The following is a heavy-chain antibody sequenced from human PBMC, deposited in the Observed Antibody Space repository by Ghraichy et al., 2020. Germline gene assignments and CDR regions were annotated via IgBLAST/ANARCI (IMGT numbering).Heavy chain of an antibody. Sequence: SQTLSLTCAVYGGSFSGYYWSWIRQPPGKGLEWIGEINHSGSTNYNPSLKSRVTISVDTSKNQFSLKLSSVTAADTAVYYCARGPPSYFYGSGSYLSYYYYGMDVWGQGTTVTVSS. CDR1: GGSFSGYY. J-gene: IGHJ6*02. CDR3: ARGPPSYFYGSGSYLSYYYYGMDV. CDR2: INHSGST. D-gene: IGHD3-10*01. V-gene: IGHV4-34*01.